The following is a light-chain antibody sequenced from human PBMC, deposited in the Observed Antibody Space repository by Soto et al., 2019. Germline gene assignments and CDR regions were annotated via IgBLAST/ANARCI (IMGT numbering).Light chain of an antibody. CDR3: MQALQTPLT. CDR1: QSLLHSNGYNY. J-gene: IGKJ4*01. V-gene: IGKV2-28*01. Sequence: DIVMTQSPLSLPVTPGEPASISCRSSQSLLHSNGYNYLDWYLQKPGQSPQLLIYLGSNRASGVPERLSGSGSGTDFTLKISRGEAEDVGVYYCMQALQTPLTFGGGTKVEIK. CDR2: LGS.